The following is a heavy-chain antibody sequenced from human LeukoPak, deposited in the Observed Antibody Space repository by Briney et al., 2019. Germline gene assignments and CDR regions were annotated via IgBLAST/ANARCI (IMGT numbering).Heavy chain of an antibody. CDR3: AKGIYSSGWSYFDY. D-gene: IGHD6-19*01. CDR2: LSGSGITT. J-gene: IGHJ4*01. CDR1: GFTFSNSA. Sequence: VGSLRLSCAASGFTFSNSAMSWVRQAPGKGLEWVSTLSGSGITTYYADSVKGRFTISRDNSKNTLYLQMNSLRAEDTAVYYCAKGIYSSGWSYFDYWGYGTLVTVSS. V-gene: IGHV3-23*01.